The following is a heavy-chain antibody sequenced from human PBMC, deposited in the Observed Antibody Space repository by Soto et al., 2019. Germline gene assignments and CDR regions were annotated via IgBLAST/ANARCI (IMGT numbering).Heavy chain of an antibody. D-gene: IGHD2-2*01. J-gene: IGHJ3*02. CDR1: GFTFSSYE. CDR3: ARDPAYCSSTSCAGDAFDI. CDR2: ISSSGSTI. V-gene: IGHV3-48*03. Sequence: GGSLRLSCAASGFTFSSYEMNWVRQAPGKGLEWVSYISSSGSTIYYADSVKGRFTISRDNAKNSLYLQMNSQRAEDTAAYYCARDPAYCSSTSCAGDAFDIWGQGTMVTVSS.